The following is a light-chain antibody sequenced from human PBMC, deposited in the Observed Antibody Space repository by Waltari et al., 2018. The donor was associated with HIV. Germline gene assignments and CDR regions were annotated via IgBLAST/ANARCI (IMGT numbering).Light chain of an antibody. CDR1: SGSVSTIYS. J-gene: IGLJ3*02. CDR3: VLYMGGGIWV. Sequence: QTVVTQAPSFSVSPGGTVPLTCGLNSGSVSTIYSPRWYPQTPAQTPRTPIYSQNTRSSGVPDRFSGSILGNKAALTITGAQADDESDYYCVLYMGGGIWVFGGGTKVTVL. V-gene: IGLV8-61*01. CDR2: SQN.